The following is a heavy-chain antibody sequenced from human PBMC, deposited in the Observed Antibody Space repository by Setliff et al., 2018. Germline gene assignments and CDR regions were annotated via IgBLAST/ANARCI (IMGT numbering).Heavy chain of an antibody. CDR2: IYTSGST. V-gene: IGHV4-61*02. J-gene: IGHJ4*02. Sequence: PSETLSLTCTVSGGSISSGSYYWSWIRQPAGKGLEWIGRIYTSGSTNYNPSLKSRVTISVDTSKNQFSLKLSSVTAADTAVYYCARVPNFWSGYSDYWGQGTLVTVSS. D-gene: IGHD3-3*01. CDR1: GGSISSGSYY. CDR3: ARVPNFWSGYSDY.